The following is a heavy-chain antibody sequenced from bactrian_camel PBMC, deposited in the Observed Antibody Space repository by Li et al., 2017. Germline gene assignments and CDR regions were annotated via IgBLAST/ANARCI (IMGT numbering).Heavy chain of an antibody. CDR2: INRARYT. V-gene: IGHV3S55*01. CDR3: VADCEFRYGHFDFNIGS. CDR1: GYTVRSYC. D-gene: IGHD2*01. J-gene: IGHJ4*01. Sequence: HVQLVESGGGSVQAGGSLRLSCAGSGYTVRSYCMGWFRQAPGKEREGVAYINRARYTVYADSVKGRFTVWKDWKDNAKNTLYLEMNSLKPEDTAMYYCVADCEFRYGHFDFNIGSRGQGTQVTVS.